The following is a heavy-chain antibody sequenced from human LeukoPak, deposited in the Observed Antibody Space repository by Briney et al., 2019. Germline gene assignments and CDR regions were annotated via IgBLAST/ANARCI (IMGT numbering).Heavy chain of an antibody. V-gene: IGHV1-69*04. CDR3: ARVGSDSSGRVYYYYYGMDV. D-gene: IGHD6-19*01. CDR2: IIPILGIA. CDR1: GGTFSSYA. J-gene: IGHJ6*02. Sequence: SVKVSCKASGGTFSSYAISWVRQAPGQGREWMGRIIPILGIANYAQKFQGRVTITTDKSTSTAYMELSSLRSEDTAVYYCARVGSDSSGRVYYYYYGMDVWGQGTTVTVSS.